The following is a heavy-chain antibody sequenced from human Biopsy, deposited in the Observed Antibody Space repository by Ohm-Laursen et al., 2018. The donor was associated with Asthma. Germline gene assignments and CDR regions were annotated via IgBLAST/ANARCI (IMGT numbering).Heavy chain of an antibody. Sequence: SLRLSCAASGLNFADYVMHWVRQAPGKGLEWVSGISWNSRSIGYGDSVKGRFTISSDNTKNSLYLQMNSLSPEDTAMYYCRALPTRTMYFDSWGQGTLVTVSS. CDR1: GLNFADYV. CDR2: ISWNSRSI. J-gene: IGHJ4*02. V-gene: IGHV3-9*01. CDR3: RALPTRTMYFDS. D-gene: IGHD4/OR15-4a*01.